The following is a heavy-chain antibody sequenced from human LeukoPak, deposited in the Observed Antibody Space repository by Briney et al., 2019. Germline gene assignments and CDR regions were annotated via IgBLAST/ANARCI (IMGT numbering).Heavy chain of an antibody. CDR3: ASSTPKRTRGTYYYYGMDV. Sequence: KPSETLSLTCAVYGASFSGYYWSWLRQPPGKGLEWLGEISHSGSTNYNPSLKSRVTSSVDTSKNQFTLKLRSLTAAYTAASYCASSTPKRTRGTYYYYGMDVWGKGTTVTVSS. V-gene: IGHV4-34*01. CDR2: ISHSGST. J-gene: IGHJ6*04. D-gene: IGHD1-14*01. CDR1: GASFSGYY.